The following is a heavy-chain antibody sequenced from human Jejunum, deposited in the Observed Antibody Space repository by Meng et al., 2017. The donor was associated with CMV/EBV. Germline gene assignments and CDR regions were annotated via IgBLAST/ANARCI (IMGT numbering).Heavy chain of an antibody. CDR3: ARVFGVAYFDS. Sequence: KASVYTFSNYGFTWVRRAPEQGIGWMGYISPYNDKANYAQKFQGRVTMTRDTSTSTAYMELRSLRADDTAVYYCARVFGVAYFDSWSQGTLVTVSS. CDR1: VYTFSNYG. D-gene: IGHD3-3*01. V-gene: IGHV1-18*01. CDR2: ISPYNDKA. J-gene: IGHJ4*02.